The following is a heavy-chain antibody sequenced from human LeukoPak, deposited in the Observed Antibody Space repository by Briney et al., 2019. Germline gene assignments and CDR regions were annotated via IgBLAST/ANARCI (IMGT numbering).Heavy chain of an antibody. D-gene: IGHD6-19*01. CDR2: INSDGSST. J-gene: IGHJ4*02. CDR1: GFTFSSYW. Sequence: PGGSLRLSCAASGFTFSSYWMHWVRQAPGKGLVWVSRINSDGSSTSYADSVKGRFTISRDNAKNTLYLQMNSLRAEDTAVYYCARVMAVADYYFDYWGQGTLVTVSS. CDR3: ARVMAVADYYFDY. V-gene: IGHV3-74*01.